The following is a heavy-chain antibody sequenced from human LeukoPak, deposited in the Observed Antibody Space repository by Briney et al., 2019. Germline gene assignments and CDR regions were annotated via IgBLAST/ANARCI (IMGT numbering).Heavy chain of an antibody. CDR1: GFTFSSYG. Sequence: QPGGSLRLSCVASGFTFSSYGMHWVRQAPGKGLEWVAVIWYDGSNTYYGDSVKGRFTLSRDNSKNTLYLQMNNLRVEDTAVYYCARWSQWPPYGMDVWGLGTAVTVSS. D-gene: IGHD6-19*01. CDR3: ARWSQWPPYGMDV. CDR2: IWYDGSNT. J-gene: IGHJ6*02. V-gene: IGHV3-33*01.